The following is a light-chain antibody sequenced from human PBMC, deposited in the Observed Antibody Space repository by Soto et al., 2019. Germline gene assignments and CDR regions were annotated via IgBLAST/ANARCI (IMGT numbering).Light chain of an antibody. V-gene: IGKV3-20*01. CDR1: QSVSSSY. CDR3: QQYGSYSYT. CDR2: GAS. Sequence: DIVLTQSPGTLSLSPGERDTLSCRASQSVSSSYLAWYQQKPGQATRLLIYGASSMATGVPDRFSGSGSGTDFTLTSSRLEPEDVAVYYCQQYGSYSYTFGQGTKLEIK. J-gene: IGKJ2*01.